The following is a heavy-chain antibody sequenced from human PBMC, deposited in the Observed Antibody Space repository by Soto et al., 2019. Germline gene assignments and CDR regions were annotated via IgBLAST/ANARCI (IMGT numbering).Heavy chain of an antibody. CDR3: ARNYDFWSGPFDY. D-gene: IGHD3-3*01. Sequence: PWGSLRLSCAASGFTFSSYSMNWVRQAPGKGLEWVSSISSSSSYIYYADSVKGRFTISRDNAKNSLYLQMNSLRAEDTAVYYCARNYDFWSGPFDYWGQGTLVTVSS. CDR2: ISSSSSYI. V-gene: IGHV3-21*01. J-gene: IGHJ4*02. CDR1: GFTFSSYS.